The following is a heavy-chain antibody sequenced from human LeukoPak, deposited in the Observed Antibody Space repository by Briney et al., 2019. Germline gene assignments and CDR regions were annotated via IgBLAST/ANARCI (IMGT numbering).Heavy chain of an antibody. D-gene: IGHD1-26*01. J-gene: IGHJ6*02. Sequence: SETLSLTCTVSGGSISSYYWSCIRQPPGKGLEWIGYIYYSGSTNYNPSLNSRVTISVDTSKNQFSLKLSSVTAADPAVYYCARQSYPYGMDVWGQGTTVTVSS. V-gene: IGHV4-59*08. CDR1: GGSISSYY. CDR3: ARQSYPYGMDV. CDR2: IYYSGST.